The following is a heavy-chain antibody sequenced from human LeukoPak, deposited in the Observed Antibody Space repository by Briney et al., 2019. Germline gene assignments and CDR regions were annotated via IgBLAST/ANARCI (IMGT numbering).Heavy chain of an antibody. D-gene: IGHD2-8*01. V-gene: IGHV3-7*01. CDR3: ARVEFDAGSPFDY. CDR2: IKQDGSEK. J-gene: IGHJ4*02. Sequence: GGSLRLSCAASGFTFSSYAMSWVRQAPGKGLGWVANIKQDGSEKYYVDSVKGRFTISRDNAKNSLYLQMNSLRAEDTAVYYCARVEFDAGSPFDYWGQGTLVTVSS. CDR1: GFTFSSYA.